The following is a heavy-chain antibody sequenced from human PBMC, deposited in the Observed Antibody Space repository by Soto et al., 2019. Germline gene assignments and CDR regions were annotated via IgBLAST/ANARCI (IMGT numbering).Heavy chain of an antibody. CDR3: ARIQLWSDVVDY. Sequence: GGSLRLSCAASGFTFSSYAMSWVRQAPGKGLEWVSAISGSGGSTYYADSVKGRFTISRDNSKNTLYLQMNSLRAEDTAVYYCARIQLWSDVVDYWGQGTLVTVSS. CDR2: ISGSGGST. CDR1: GFTFSSYA. D-gene: IGHD5-18*01. J-gene: IGHJ4*02. V-gene: IGHV3-23*01.